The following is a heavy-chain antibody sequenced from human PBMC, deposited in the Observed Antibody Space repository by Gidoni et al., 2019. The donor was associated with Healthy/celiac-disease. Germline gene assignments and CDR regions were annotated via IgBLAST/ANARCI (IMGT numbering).Heavy chain of an antibody. J-gene: IGHJ4*02. D-gene: IGHD3-22*01. CDR2: INSDGSST. CDR1: GFTFSSYW. CDR3: ARASDYYDSSGYPDY. V-gene: IGHV3-74*01. Sequence: EVQLVESGGGLVQPGGSLRLSCAASGFTFSSYWMHWVRQAPGKGLVWVPRINSDGSSTSYADSVKGRFTISRDNAKNTLYLQMNSLRAEDTAVYYCARASDYYDSSGYPDYWGQGTLVTVSS.